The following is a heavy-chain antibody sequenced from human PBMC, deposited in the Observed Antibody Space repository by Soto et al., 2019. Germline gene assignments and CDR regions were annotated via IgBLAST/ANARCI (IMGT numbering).Heavy chain of an antibody. CDR1: GYTFTSQW. J-gene: IGHJ4*02. CDR2: IFPGDSDT. D-gene: IGHD5-12*01. Sequence: GESLKISCKASGYTFTSQWIGWVRQKPGKGLEWVGLIFPGDSDTRYSPSFQGQVTISADKSISTAFLQWNSLKASDTAMYYCARLVDGYPGYWGQGILVTVSS. V-gene: IGHV5-51*01. CDR3: ARLVDGYPGY.